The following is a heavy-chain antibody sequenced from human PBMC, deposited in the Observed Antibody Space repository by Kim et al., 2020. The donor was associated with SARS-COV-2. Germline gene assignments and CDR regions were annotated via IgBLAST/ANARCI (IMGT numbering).Heavy chain of an antibody. CDR3: ASTRYCSSTSCKHAFDI. V-gene: IGHV1-69*13. D-gene: IGHD2-2*01. CDR1: GGTFSSYA. Sequence: SVKVSCKASGGTFSSYAISWVRQAPGQGLEWMGGIIPIFGTANYAQKFQGRVTITADESTSTAYMELSSLRSEDTAVYYCASTRYCSSTSCKHAFDIWGQGTMVTVSS. CDR2: IIPIFGTA. J-gene: IGHJ3*02.